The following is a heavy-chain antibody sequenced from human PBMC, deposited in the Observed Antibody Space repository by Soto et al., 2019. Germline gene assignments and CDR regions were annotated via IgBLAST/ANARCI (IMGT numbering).Heavy chain of an antibody. J-gene: IGHJ5*02. CDR3: AHTYYGSGSYSGIVWFDP. V-gene: IGHV2-5*02. D-gene: IGHD3-10*01. CDR2: IYWDDDK. CDR1: GFSLSTSGVG. Sequence: QITLKESGPTLVKPTQTLTLTCTFSGFSLSTSGVGVGWIRQPPGKALEWLALIYWDDDKRYSPSLKSRLTITKDPSQNQVVLTMTNMDPVDTATYSCAHTYYGSGSYSGIVWFDPWGQGTLVTVSS.